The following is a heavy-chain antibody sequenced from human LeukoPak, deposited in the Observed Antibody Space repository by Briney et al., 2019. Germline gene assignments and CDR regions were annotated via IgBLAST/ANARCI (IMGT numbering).Heavy chain of an antibody. CDR1: GGSISSSSYY. V-gene: IGHV4-39*07. J-gene: IGHJ4*02. Sequence: SETLSLTCTVSGGSISSSSYYWGWIRQPPGKGLEWIGSIYYSGSTYYNPSLKSRVTISVDTSKNQFSLKLSSVTAADTAVYYCARTYYYDSSGYYGYYYFDYWGQGTLVTVSS. CDR2: IYYSGST. CDR3: ARTYYYDSSGYYGYYYFDY. D-gene: IGHD3-22*01.